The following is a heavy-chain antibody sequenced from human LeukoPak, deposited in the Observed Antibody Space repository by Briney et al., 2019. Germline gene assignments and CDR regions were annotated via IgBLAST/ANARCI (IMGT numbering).Heavy chain of an antibody. CDR2: IYHSGST. CDR3: ARGRSVVVPAAISSGLYYFDY. Sequence: PSGTLSLTCAVSGGSISSSNWWSWVRQPPGKGLEWIGEIYHSGSTNYNPSLKSRVTISVDKSKNQFSLKLSSVTAADTAVYYCARGRSVVVPAAISSGLYYFDYWGQGTLVTVSS. CDR1: GGSISSSNW. J-gene: IGHJ4*02. D-gene: IGHD2-2*02. V-gene: IGHV4-4*02.